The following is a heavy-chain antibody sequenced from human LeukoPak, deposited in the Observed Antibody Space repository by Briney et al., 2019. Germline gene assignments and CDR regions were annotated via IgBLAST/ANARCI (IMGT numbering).Heavy chain of an antibody. CDR1: GFTFSSYA. J-gene: IGHJ5*02. CDR3: AKWYLGRGGFDP. Sequence: GGSLRLSWAASGFTFSSYAMSWVRQAPGKGMEWDSAISGSGGSTYYADSVKGRFTISRDNSKNTLYLQMNSMRAEDTAVYYCAKWYLGRGGFDPWGQGTLVTVSS. V-gene: IGHV3-23*01. D-gene: IGHD1-14*01. CDR2: ISGSGGST.